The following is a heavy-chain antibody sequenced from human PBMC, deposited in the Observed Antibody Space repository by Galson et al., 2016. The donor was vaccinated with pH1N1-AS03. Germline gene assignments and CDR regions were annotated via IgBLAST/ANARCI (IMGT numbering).Heavy chain of an antibody. J-gene: IGHJ5*02. Sequence: SVKVSCKASGGTFNTYAISWVRQAPGQGLEWVGGIISIFGTTNHAQKFQGRVTITADESTSSVYMELSSLRSEDTAVYYCARAQHPDIVGVTGGWFDPWGQGTLVTVSS. CDR2: IISIFGTT. CDR3: ARAQHPDIVGVTGGWFDP. CDR1: GGTFNTYA. D-gene: IGHD1-26*01. V-gene: IGHV1-69*13.